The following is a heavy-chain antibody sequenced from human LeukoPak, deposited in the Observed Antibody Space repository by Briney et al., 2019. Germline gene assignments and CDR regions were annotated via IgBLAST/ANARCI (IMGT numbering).Heavy chain of an antibody. D-gene: IGHD3-22*01. Sequence: SETLSLTCAVYGGSFSGYYWSWIRQSPGKGLAWIGEINHSGSTNYNPSLKSRVTISVDTSKNQFSLKLSSVTAADTAVYYCARGPYDSSGYDAFDIWGQGTMVTVSS. J-gene: IGHJ3*02. CDR3: ARGPYDSSGYDAFDI. CDR2: INHSGST. V-gene: IGHV4-34*01. CDR1: GGSFSGYY.